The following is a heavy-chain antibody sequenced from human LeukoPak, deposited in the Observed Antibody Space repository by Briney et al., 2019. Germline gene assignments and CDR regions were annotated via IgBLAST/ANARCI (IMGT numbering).Heavy chain of an antibody. D-gene: IGHD6-19*01. J-gene: IGHJ6*02. CDR2: ISVYSGNT. CDR3: ASGWYNYYYGLDV. CDR1: GYTSTTYG. Sequence: ASVKVSCKASGYTSTTYGVSWVRQAPGQGLEWMGWISVYSGNTDYAQKFQGRVTMTTDTSTNTAYMDLRSLRSDDTAVYYCASGWYNYYYGLDVWGQGTTVTVSS. V-gene: IGHV1-18*01.